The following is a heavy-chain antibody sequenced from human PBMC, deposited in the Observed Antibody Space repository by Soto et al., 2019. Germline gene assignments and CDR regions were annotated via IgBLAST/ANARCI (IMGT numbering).Heavy chain of an antibody. CDR1: GGSFSGYY. Sequence: PSETLSLTCAVYGGSFSGYYWSWIRQPPGKGLEWIGEINHSGSTNYNPSLKSRVTISVDTSKNQFSLKLSSVTAADTAVYYCASLYGSGFYYYYMDVWGKGTTVT. CDR3: ASLYGSGFYYYYMDV. D-gene: IGHD3-10*01. J-gene: IGHJ6*03. V-gene: IGHV4-34*01. CDR2: INHSGST.